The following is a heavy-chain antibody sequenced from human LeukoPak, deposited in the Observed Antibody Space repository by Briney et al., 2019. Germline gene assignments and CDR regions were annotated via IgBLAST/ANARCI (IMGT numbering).Heavy chain of an antibody. V-gene: IGHV1-2*06. Sequence: ASVKVSCKASGYTFTGYYMHWVRQAPGQGLEWMGRINPNSGGTNYAQKFQGRVTMTRDTSISTACMELSRLRSDDTAVYYCARGHYYYYYMDVWGKGTTVTVSS. CDR3: ARGHYYYYYMDV. CDR2: INPNSGGT. J-gene: IGHJ6*03. CDR1: GYTFTGYY.